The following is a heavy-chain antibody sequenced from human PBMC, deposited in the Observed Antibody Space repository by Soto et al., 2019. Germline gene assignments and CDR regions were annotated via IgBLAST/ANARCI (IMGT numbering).Heavy chain of an antibody. CDR2: INAGNGNT. Sequence: QVQLVQSGAEVKKPGASVKVSCKASGYTFTSYAMHWVRQAPGQRLEWMGWINAGNGNTKYSQKFQGRVTITWDTSASTAYMELSSLRSEETAVYYCARALKLWFGEFLPFGYWGQGTLVTVSS. CDR3: ARALKLWFGEFLPFGY. D-gene: IGHD3-10*01. V-gene: IGHV1-3*01. J-gene: IGHJ4*02. CDR1: GYTFTSYA.